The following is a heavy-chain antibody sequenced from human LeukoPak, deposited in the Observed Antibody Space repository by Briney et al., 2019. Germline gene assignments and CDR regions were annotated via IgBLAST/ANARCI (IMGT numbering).Heavy chain of an antibody. CDR2: IRILSGTR. CDR3: ARDQGGSYSY. Sequence: GGSLRLSCAASGFTFGSYSMNWVRQAPGKGLEWVSFIRILSGTREYADSVKGRFTISRDNAKNSLYLQMNSLRVEDTAVYYCARDQGGSYSYWGQGTLVTVSS. V-gene: IGHV3-48*01. J-gene: IGHJ4*02. CDR1: GFTFGSYS. D-gene: IGHD1-26*01.